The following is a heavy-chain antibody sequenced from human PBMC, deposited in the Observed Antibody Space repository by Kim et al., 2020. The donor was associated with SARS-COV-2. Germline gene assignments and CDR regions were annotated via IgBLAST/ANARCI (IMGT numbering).Heavy chain of an antibody. CDR3: ARTLVLSGYYGMDV. D-gene: IGHD3-10*01. Sequence: YAASVNGRLTISRDNSKNTLYLQMTSLRAEDTAVYYCARTLVLSGYYGMDVWGQGTTVTVSS. J-gene: IGHJ6*02. V-gene: IGHV3-33*01.